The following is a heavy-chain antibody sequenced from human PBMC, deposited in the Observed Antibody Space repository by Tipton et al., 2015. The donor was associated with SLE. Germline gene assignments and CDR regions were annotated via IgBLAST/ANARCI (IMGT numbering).Heavy chain of an antibody. CDR2: ISHTEST. CDR1: GYSISSGDY. J-gene: IGHJ5*02. V-gene: IGHV4-38-2*02. Sequence: TLSLTCAVSGYSISSGDYWGWIRQPPGKGLEWIGIISHTESTYYNPSLKSRVTISIDTSRNQFSLRLNSVTAADTAVYYCARDSPTVGFDPWGQGTLVTVSS. D-gene: IGHD6-19*01. CDR3: ARDSPTVGFDP.